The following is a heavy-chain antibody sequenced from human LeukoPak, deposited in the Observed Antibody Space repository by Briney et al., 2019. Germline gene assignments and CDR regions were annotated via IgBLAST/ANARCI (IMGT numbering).Heavy chain of an antibody. J-gene: IGHJ4*02. V-gene: IGHV1-8*02. D-gene: IGHD3-10*01. CDR2: MNPNSGNT. CDR3: ARGSGGYYGSGSYYGRGFDY. Sequence: VASVEVSCKASGGTFSSYAISWVRQATGQGLEWMGWMNPNSGNTGYAQKFQGRVTMTRNTSISTAYMELSRMRSEDTDVYYCARGSGGYYGSGSYYGRGFDYWGQGTLVSVSS. CDR1: GGTFSSYA.